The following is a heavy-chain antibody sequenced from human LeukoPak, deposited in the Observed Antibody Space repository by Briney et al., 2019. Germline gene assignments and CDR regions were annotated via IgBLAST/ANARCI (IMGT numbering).Heavy chain of an antibody. D-gene: IGHD6-19*01. Sequence: GGSLRLSCAVSGLTFSTYSMTWVRQGPGKGLEWVSSIYNSGAKIFYADSVKGRFTISRDNSKNMLYLQMNSLRVEDTAVYYCAKDVAPDSGWDLDYWGQGTLVPVSS. CDR3: AKDVAPDSGWDLDY. J-gene: IGHJ4*02. CDR1: GLTFSTYS. V-gene: IGHV3-23*01. CDR2: IYNSGAKI.